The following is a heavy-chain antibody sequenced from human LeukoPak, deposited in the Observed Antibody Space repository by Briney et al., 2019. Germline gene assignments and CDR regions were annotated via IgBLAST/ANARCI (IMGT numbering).Heavy chain of an antibody. CDR1: GFTVSSNY. CDR2: IYSGGST. J-gene: IGHJ2*01. Sequence: GGSLRLSCAASGFTVSSNYMSWVRQAPGKGLEWVSVIYSGGSTYYADSVKGRFTISRDNSKNTLYLQMNSLRAEDTAVYYCARVHTIGSSSWLWYFDLWGRGTLVTVSS. CDR3: ARVHTIGSSSWLWYFDL. V-gene: IGHV3-66*01. D-gene: IGHD6-13*01.